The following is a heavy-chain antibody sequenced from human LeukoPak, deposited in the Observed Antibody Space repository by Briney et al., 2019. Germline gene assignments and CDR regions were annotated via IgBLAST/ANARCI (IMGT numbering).Heavy chain of an antibody. J-gene: IGHJ4*02. D-gene: IGHD3-10*01. CDR1: GITLSNYG. Sequence: GSLRLSCAVSGITLSNYGMSWVRQAPGKGLEWVAGLSGSGGGTNYAASVQGRFTISRDNPKNTLYLQMNSLRAEDTAVYFCAKRGVVIRVFLVGFHKEAYYFDSWGQGALVTVSS. CDR3: AKRGVVIRVFLVGFHKEAYYFDS. CDR2: LSGSGGGT. V-gene: IGHV3-23*01.